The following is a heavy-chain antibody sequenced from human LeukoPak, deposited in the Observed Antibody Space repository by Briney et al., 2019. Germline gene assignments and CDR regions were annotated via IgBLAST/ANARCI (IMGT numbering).Heavy chain of an antibody. D-gene: IGHD2-15*01. J-gene: IGHJ3*01. CDR2: TLYRSQWYN. CDR3: VACRDNGCYSKFFVF. CDR1: GDSVSYNVAA. Sequence: SQTLSLTCAISGDSVSYNVAAWNWIRQSPSRGLEWLGRTLYRSQWYNDYAESVKSRITINPDTSKNQFTLQLKSVTPEETAVYYCVACRDNGCYSKFFVFWGKGTTVTFFS. V-gene: IGHV6-1*01.